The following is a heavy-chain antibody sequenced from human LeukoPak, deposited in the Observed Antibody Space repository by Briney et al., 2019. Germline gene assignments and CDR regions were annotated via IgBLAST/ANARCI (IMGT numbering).Heavy chain of an antibody. CDR1: GGSISSSSYY. J-gene: IGHJ5*02. CDR2: IYYSGST. V-gene: IGHV4-39*07. D-gene: IGHD1-26*01. CDR3: ARGGSYYANWFDP. Sequence: SETLSLTCTVSGGSISSSSYYWGWIRQPPGKGLEWIGSIYYSGSTNYNPSLKSRVTISVDTSKNQFSLKLSSVTAADTAVYYCARGGSYYANWFDPWGQGTLVTVSS.